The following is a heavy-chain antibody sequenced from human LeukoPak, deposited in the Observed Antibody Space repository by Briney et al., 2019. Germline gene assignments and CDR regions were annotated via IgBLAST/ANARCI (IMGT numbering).Heavy chain of an antibody. Sequence: SETLSLTCAVYGGSFSGYYWSWIRQPPGKGLEWIGEINHSGSTHYNPSLKSRVTISVDTSKNQFSLKLSSVTAADTAVYYCARGRDCSSTSCYRVVLVRRYFDYWGQGTLVTVSS. CDR1: GGSFSGYY. CDR3: ARGRDCSSTSCYRVVLVRRYFDY. V-gene: IGHV4-34*01. D-gene: IGHD2-2*02. CDR2: INHSGST. J-gene: IGHJ4*02.